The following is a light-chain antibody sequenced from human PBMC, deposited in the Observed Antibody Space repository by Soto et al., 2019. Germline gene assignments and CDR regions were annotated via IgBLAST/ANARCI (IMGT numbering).Light chain of an antibody. CDR2: GAS. CDR3: QQYGSSPQT. Sequence: EIVLTQSPGTLSLSPGERATLSCRASQSVSSSYLAWYQQKPGQAPRLLIYGASSRATGIPDRFSGRGSGTDFTLTISRLEPADFAVYYCQQYGSSPQTFGQGTKLEIQ. CDR1: QSVSSSY. J-gene: IGKJ2*01. V-gene: IGKV3-20*01.